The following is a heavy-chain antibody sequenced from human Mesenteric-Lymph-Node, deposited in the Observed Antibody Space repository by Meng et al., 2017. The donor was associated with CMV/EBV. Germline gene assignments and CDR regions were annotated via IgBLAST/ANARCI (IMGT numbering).Heavy chain of an antibody. J-gene: IGHJ5*02. V-gene: IGHV1-69-2*01. Sequence: SGYTFTDYYMHWVQQAPGKGLEWMGLVDPEDGETIYAEKFQGRVTITADTSTDTAYMELSSLRSEDTAVYYCATVVPAASGELGFDPWGQGTLVTVSS. CDR2: VDPEDGET. D-gene: IGHD2-2*01. CDR3: ATVVPAASGELGFDP. CDR1: GYTFTDYY.